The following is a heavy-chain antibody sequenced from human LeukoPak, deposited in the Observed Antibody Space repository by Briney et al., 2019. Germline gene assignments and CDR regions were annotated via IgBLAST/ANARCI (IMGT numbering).Heavy chain of an antibody. CDR2: IRSKANSYAT. CDR1: GFTFSGSA. J-gene: IGHJ2*01. CDR3: TRYSNWNYGYWYFDL. Sequence: GGSLRLSCAASGFTFSGSAMHWVRQASGKGLEWVGRIRSKANSYATAYAASVKGRFTISRDDSKNTAYLQMNSLKTVDTAVYYCTRYSNWNYGYWYFDLWGRGTLVTVSS. D-gene: IGHD1-7*01. V-gene: IGHV3-73*01.